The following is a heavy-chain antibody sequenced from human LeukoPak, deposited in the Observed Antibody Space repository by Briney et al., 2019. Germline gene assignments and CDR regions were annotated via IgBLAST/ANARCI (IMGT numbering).Heavy chain of an antibody. J-gene: IGHJ6*02. D-gene: IGHD3-22*01. Sequence: PGGSLRLSCAASGFTFGSYGMHWVRQAPGKGLEWVAVIWYDGSNKYYADSVKGRFTISRDNSKNTLYLQMNSLRAEDTAVYYCARDGYYYDSSGYYHYYYGMDVWGQGTTVTVSS. CDR3: ARDGYYYDSSGYYHYYYGMDV. CDR2: IWYDGSNK. CDR1: GFTFGSYG. V-gene: IGHV3-33*01.